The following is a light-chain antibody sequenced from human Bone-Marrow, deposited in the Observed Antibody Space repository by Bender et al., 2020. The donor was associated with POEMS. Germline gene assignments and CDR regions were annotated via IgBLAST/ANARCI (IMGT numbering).Light chain of an antibody. CDR1: SSNIGNHC. J-gene: IGLJ3*02. CDR2: YDD. V-gene: IGLV1-36*01. CDR3: SAWDDSLSGWV. Sequence: QSVVTQPPSLSYAPRQRVTISCSGSSSNIGNHCVNWYQQLPGESPKLLIYYDDMLTPGVSDRVSASKSGNSASLAISELQSEDEAISYWSAWDDSLSGWVFGGGTKLTVL.